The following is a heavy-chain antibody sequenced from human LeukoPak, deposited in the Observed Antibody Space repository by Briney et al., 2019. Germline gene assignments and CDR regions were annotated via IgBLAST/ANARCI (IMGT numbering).Heavy chain of an antibody. CDR3: TRGFFAAGKGDYKKELDF. J-gene: IGHJ4*02. D-gene: IGHD4-17*01. V-gene: IGHV1-8*01. Sequence: ASAKVSCNASGASFTSIDVNSVRQATGQELEWMGWMNTHSGHTGYSQKFQGRVTMTSDTSISTAFIVLRSLGCVNSAVYYCTRGFFAAGKGDYKKELDFWGQGTQVTVSS. CDR2: MNTHSGHT. CDR1: GASFTSID.